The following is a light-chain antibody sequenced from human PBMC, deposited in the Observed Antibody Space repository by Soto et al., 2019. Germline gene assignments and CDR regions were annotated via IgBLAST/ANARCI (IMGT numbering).Light chain of an antibody. CDR1: QDISTY. J-gene: IGKJ4*02. CDR3: QKYGNAPLM. CDR2: AAY. Sequence: DIQMTQAPSSLSASVGDRVTITCRARQDISTYLAWYQQKPGKVPKLLISAAYTLQSGVPPRFSGSGSGTDFPLAISSLQPEAVATYYCQKYGNAPLMFGGGTKVEIK. V-gene: IGKV1-27*01.